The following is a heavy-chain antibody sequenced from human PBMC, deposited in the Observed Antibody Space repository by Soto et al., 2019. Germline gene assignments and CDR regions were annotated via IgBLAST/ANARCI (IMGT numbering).Heavy chain of an antibody. CDR2: IRSKAYGGAT. Sequence: GGSLRLSCTASGFTFRDYAINWFRQAPGKGLEWVGFIRSKAYGGATDYAASVKDRFSISRDDSNSIAYLKMNSLKTEATAVYYCATPSGGQYSGYNRHWGQGTLVTVSS. CDR1: GFTFRDYA. V-gene: IGHV3-49*03. J-gene: IGHJ1*01. D-gene: IGHD5-12*01. CDR3: ATPSGGQYSGYNRH.